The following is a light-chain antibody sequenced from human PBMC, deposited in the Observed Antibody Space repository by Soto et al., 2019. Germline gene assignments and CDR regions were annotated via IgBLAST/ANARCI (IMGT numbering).Light chain of an antibody. V-gene: IGKV3-20*01. CDR3: QQYGRSSGT. CDR2: GAS. J-gene: IGKJ1*01. CDR1: QSVSSSY. Sequence: EIVLTQSPGTLSLSPGERATLSCRASQSVSSSYLAWYQQKPGQAPRLLIYGASSRATGIPDRFSGSGSGTDFTLTISRLEPEAFAVYFCQQYGRSSGTFGQGTKVEIK.